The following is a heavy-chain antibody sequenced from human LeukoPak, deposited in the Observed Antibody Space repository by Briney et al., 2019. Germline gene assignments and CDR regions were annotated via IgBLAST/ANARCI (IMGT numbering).Heavy chain of an antibody. CDR1: NGSLSEYY. CDR3: AGWNAHYHFFDY. J-gene: IGHJ4*02. D-gene: IGHD4/OR15-4a*01. Sequence: SETLSLTCAVYNGSLSEYYWSWVRQPPGKGLEWIWEINHSGSTTYNPSLQSRVTMSVDTSKNQFSLEVGSVTAADTAVYYCAGWNAHYHFFDYWVPGIPLTVSS. V-gene: IGHV4-34*01. CDR2: INHSGST.